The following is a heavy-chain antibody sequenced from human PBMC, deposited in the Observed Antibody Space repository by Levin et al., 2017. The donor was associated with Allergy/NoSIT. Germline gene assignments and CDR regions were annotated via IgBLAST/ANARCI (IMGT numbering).Heavy chain of an antibody. CDR2: ISPYNGYT. D-gene: IGHD4-23*01. CDR1: GYTFTNFG. Sequence: PGESLKISCKASGYTFTNFGITWVRQAPGQGPEWMGWISPYNGYTNYAQNLQGRVTMTTDTSTSTAYLELRSLRSDDTAVYYCARQVQTTMGPSYYYYGLDVWGQGTTVTVSS. CDR3: ARQVQTTMGPSYYYYGLDV. J-gene: IGHJ6*02. V-gene: IGHV1-18*01.